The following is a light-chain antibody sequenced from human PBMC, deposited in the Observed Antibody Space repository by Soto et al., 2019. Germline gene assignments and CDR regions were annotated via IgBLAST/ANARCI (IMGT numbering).Light chain of an antibody. CDR1: QSVSSSY. J-gene: IGKJ1*01. CDR3: QQYGNSPRT. V-gene: IGKV3-20*01. CDR2: GAS. Sequence: EIVLTQSPGTLSLSPWERATLSCRASQSVSSSYLAWYQQKPGQAPRLLIYGASSRATGIPDRFTGSGSATDFTLTISRLEPEDFAVYYCQQYGNSPRTFGQGTRVEIK.